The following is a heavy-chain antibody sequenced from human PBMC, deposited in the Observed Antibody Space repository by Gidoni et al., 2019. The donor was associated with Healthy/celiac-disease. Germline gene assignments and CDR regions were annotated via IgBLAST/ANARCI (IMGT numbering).Heavy chain of an antibody. CDR1: GGSISSSSYY. V-gene: IGHV4-39*07. CDR2: IYYSGST. J-gene: IGHJ4*02. D-gene: IGHD1-26*01. CDR3: ARDQRDGTHDY. Sequence: QLQLQESGPGLVKPSETLSLTCTVSGGSISSSSYYWGWVRQPPGKGLEWIGSIYYSGSTYYNPPLKSRVTISVDTSKNQFSLKLSSVTAADTAVYYCARDQRDGTHDYWGQGTLVTVSS.